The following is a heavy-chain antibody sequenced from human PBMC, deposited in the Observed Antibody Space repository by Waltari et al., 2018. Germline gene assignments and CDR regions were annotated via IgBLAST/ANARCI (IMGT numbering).Heavy chain of an antibody. Sequence: QVQLQESGPGLVKPSQTLSLTCIVSGGSISSGSYYWSWIRQPAGKGLEWIGRIYTSGSTNYNPSLKSRVTISVDTSKNQFSLKLSSVTAADTAVYYCASSIAAAVEYYYGMDVWGQGTTVTVSS. CDR3: ASSIAAAVEYYYGMDV. J-gene: IGHJ6*02. D-gene: IGHD6-13*01. CDR2: IYTSGST. V-gene: IGHV4-61*02. CDR1: GGSISSGSYY.